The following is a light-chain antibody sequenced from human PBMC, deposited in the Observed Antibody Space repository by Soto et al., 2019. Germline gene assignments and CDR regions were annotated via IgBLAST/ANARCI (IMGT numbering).Light chain of an antibody. CDR2: AAS. CDR3: QQYNNWPLT. CDR1: QGIRND. V-gene: IGKV1-6*02. J-gene: IGKJ4*01. Sequence: AIQMTQSPSSLSASVGDRVTITCRASQGIRNDLSWYQHKPGKAPKLLIYAASSLQSGVPSRFSGSGSGTEFTLTISSLQSEDFAVYYCQQYNNWPLTFGGGTKVDIK.